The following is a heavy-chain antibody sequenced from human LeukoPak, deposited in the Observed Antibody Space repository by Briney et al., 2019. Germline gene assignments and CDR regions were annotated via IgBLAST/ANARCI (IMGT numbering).Heavy chain of an antibody. CDR3: ASARGTAILWYSGDYYMDV. D-gene: IGHD5-18*01. CDR1: GGTFSSYA. Sequence: GASVKVSCKASGGTFSSYAISWVRQAPGQGLEWMGGIIPIFGTANYAQKFQGRVTITAGKSTSTAYMELSSLRSEDTAVYYCASARGTAILWYSGDYYMDVWGKGTTVTVSS. J-gene: IGHJ6*03. CDR2: IIPIFGTA. V-gene: IGHV1-69*06.